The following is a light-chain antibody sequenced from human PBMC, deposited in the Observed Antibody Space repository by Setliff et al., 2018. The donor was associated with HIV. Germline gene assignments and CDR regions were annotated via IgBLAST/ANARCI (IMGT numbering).Light chain of an antibody. CDR2: AVS. Sequence: QSVLTQPASVSGSPGQSITISCTGTNSDVGGYNYVSWYQHHPGKAPKLMIFAVSNRPSGVSHRFSGSKSGNTASLTISGLQAEDEADYFCTSYTKTNTITRAFGTGTKVTVL. J-gene: IGLJ1*01. CDR1: NSDVGGYNY. V-gene: IGLV2-14*01. CDR3: TSYTKTNTITRA.